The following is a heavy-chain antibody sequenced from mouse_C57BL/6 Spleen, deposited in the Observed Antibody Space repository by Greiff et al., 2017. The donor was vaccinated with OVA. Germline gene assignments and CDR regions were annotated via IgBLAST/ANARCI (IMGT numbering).Heavy chain of an antibody. CDR3: ATYYYADYFDY. D-gene: IGHD1-1*01. V-gene: IGHV1-9*01. CDR1: GYTFTGYW. Sequence: VKLMESGAELMKPGASVKLSCKATGYTFTGYWIEWVKQRPGHGLEWIGEILPGSGSTNYNEKFKGKATFTADTSSNTAYIQLSRLTTEVSSLYSCATYYYADYFDYWGQGTTLTVSS. CDR2: ILPGSGST. J-gene: IGHJ2*01.